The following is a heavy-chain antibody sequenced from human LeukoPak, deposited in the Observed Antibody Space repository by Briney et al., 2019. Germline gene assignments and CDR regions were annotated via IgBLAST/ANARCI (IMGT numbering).Heavy chain of an antibody. CDR3: ARDYYGSGRSDYYYMDV. D-gene: IGHD3-10*01. CDR1: GGSISSYY. V-gene: IGHV4-59*01. CDR2: IYYSGST. J-gene: IGHJ6*03. Sequence: SETLSLTCTVSGGSISSYYWSWIRQPPGKGLEWIGYIYYSGSTNCNPSLKSRVTISVDTSKNQFSLKLSSVTAADTAVYYCARDYYGSGRSDYYYMDVWGKGTTVTVSS.